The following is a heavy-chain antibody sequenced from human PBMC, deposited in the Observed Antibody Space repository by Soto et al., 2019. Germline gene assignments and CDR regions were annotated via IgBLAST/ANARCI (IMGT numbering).Heavy chain of an antibody. CDR3: AITTGLRWDYLEY. J-gene: IGHJ4*02. CDR2: IYYSGST. Sequence: SETLSLTCTVSSGSISSYYWSWIRQPPGKGLEWIGYIYYSGSTNYNPSLKSRVTISVDTSKNQFSLRLRSVTAADTAVYYCAITTGLRWDYLEYWGQGTLVTVSS. CDR1: SGSISSYY. V-gene: IGHV4-59*08. D-gene: IGHD1-1*01.